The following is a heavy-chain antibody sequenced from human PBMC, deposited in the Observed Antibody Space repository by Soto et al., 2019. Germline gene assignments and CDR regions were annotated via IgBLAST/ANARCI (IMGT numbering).Heavy chain of an antibody. Sequence: SVKVSCMASAYPLTRYYMHLVRQAPGQGLEWMGWINPNSGGTNYAQKFHGWVTMTRDTSISTAYMELSRLRYDDTAVYYCASSQRYCRGGSCYSGYYGMDVWGQGTTVTVSS. J-gene: IGHJ6*02. D-gene: IGHD2-15*01. V-gene: IGHV1-2*04. CDR3: ASSQRYCRGGSCYSGYYGMDV. CDR2: INPNSGGT. CDR1: AYPLTRYY.